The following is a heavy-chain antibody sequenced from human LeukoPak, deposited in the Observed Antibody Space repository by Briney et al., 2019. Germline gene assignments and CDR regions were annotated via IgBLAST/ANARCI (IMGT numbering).Heavy chain of an antibody. CDR2: IYSGDST. CDR1: GFSSTY. V-gene: IGHV3-66*02. Sequence: PGGSLRLSCVASGFSSTYMSWVRQALGKGLEWVSVIYSGDSTYYADSVKGRFTISRDISKNTVYLQMNSLRPEDTAVYHCARDLWDATGYWGQGTLVTVAS. D-gene: IGHD3-3*01. J-gene: IGHJ4*02. CDR3: ARDLWDATGY.